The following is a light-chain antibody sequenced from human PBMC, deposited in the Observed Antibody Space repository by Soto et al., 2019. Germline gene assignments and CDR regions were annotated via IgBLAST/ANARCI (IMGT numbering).Light chain of an antibody. CDR1: ESISGW. Sequence: DIQMTQSPSTLSASVGDSFTITCRASESISGWLAWYQQKPGRAPKLLIYQASSLEGGVPSRFSGSGSGTEFSLTINSLQADDFATYYCQQHHRFSITFGQGTRLEIK. CDR3: QQHHRFSIT. J-gene: IGKJ5*01. CDR2: QAS. V-gene: IGKV1-5*03.